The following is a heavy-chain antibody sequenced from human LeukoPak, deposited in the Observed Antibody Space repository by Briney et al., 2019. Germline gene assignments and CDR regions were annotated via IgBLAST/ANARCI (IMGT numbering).Heavy chain of an antibody. V-gene: IGHV1-2*02. D-gene: IGHD5-12*01. J-gene: IGHJ6*02. CDR1: GYTFTGYY. Sequence: ASVTVSCKASGYTFTGYYMHWVRQAPGQGLEWMGWINPNSGGTKYAQKFQGRVTMTRDTSISTAYMVPSRLRSDDTAVYYCARAPPEQRWLQFLDPASYYYGMDVWGQGTTVTVSS. CDR2: INPNSGGT. CDR3: ARAPPEQRWLQFLDPASYYYGMDV.